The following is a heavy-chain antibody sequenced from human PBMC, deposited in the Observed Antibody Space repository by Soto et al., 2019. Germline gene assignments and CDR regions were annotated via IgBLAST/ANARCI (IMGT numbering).Heavy chain of an antibody. D-gene: IGHD1-1*01. J-gene: IGHJ4*02. V-gene: IGHV4-34*01. CDR1: GWSFSGYY. CDR2: INHSGST. CDR3: ARGRGVVEAKELYC. Sequence: VSLTFAVYGWSFSGYYWSWFRQPPGKRLEWIGEINHSGSTNYNPSLKSRVTISVDTSKNQFSLKLSSVTAADTAVYYCARGRGVVEAKELYCWGQGARITV.